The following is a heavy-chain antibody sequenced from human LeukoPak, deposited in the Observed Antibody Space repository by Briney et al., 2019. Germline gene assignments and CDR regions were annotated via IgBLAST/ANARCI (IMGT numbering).Heavy chain of an antibody. D-gene: IGHD1-26*01. CDR3: ARRSYKGY. J-gene: IGHJ4*02. CDR1: GYTFTGYY. CDR2: INPYSGGT. V-gene: IGHV1-2*02. Sequence: GASVKVSCKASGYTFTGYYMHWVRQAPGQGLGWMGWINPYSGGTNYSQKFQRRGTMTRDPSISTASLGLSRWRACETAGYYCARRSYKGYWGKGNLVTVSS.